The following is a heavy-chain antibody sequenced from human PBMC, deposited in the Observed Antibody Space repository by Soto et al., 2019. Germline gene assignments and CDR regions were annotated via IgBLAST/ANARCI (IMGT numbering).Heavy chain of an antibody. CDR3: AKATATGGGAFDI. Sequence: GGSLRLSCAASGFICRSYDMSWVRQAPGKGLEWVSTILVGGSTHYEDSVKGRFTISRDTSKNTVYLQMNSLTGGDTAMYYCAKATATGGGAFDICGQGTMVTVSS. CDR1: GFICRSYD. V-gene: IGHV3-23*01. J-gene: IGHJ3*02. D-gene: IGHD2-8*02. CDR2: ILVGGST.